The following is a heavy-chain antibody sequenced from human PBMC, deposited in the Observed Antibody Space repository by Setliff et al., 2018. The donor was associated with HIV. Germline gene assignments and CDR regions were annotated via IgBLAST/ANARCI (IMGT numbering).Heavy chain of an antibody. CDR2: IYSSGSA. CDR1: GGSISSYY. Sequence: SETLSLTCTVSGGSISSYYWSWIRQPAGKGLEWIGRIYSSGSANYSPSLNSRVTMSVDTSKNQFSLRLSSVTAADTAVYYCARVGLYCSGGSCYSSAFDIWGQGTMVTVSS. V-gene: IGHV4-4*07. J-gene: IGHJ3*02. CDR3: ARVGLYCSGGSCYSSAFDI. D-gene: IGHD2-15*01.